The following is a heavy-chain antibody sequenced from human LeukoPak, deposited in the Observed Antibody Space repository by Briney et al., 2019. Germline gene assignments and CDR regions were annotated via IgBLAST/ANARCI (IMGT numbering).Heavy chain of an antibody. J-gene: IGHJ6*02. D-gene: IGHD5-18*01. CDR1: GFTLTSYA. Sequence: PGGSLRLSCVVSGFTLTSYATRWVRHAHGEGRGWEAVISYDGSNNSDSDSTYDGLTISRDNSKNALYLQMNSLRADVTAVYCCARGDTYYGRDVWGQGATFCASS. CDR3: ARGDTYYGRDV. V-gene: IGHV3-30-3*01. CDR2: ISYDGSNN.